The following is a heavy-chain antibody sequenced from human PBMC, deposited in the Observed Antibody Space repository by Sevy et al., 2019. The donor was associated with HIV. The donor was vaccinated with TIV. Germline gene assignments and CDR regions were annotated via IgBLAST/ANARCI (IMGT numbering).Heavy chain of an antibody. Sequence: GGSLRLSCAASGSTFSSYAMHWVRQAPGKGLEWVAVISYDGSNKYYADSVKGRFTISRDNSKNTLYLQMNSLRAEDTAVYYCARKQYYYDSSGYPATQYYGMDVWGQGTTVTVSS. V-gene: IGHV3-30-3*01. J-gene: IGHJ6*02. CDR2: ISYDGSNK. CDR3: ARKQYYYDSSGYPATQYYGMDV. D-gene: IGHD3-22*01. CDR1: GSTFSSYA.